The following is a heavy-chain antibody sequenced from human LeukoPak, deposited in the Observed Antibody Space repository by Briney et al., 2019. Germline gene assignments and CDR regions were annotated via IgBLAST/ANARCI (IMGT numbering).Heavy chain of an antibody. CDR2: IGSGGSGGT. J-gene: IGHJ4*02. CDR3: AKRGCDTTTCSYYFDY. CDR1: GFTVSSNY. V-gene: IGHV3-53*01. D-gene: IGHD2-2*01. Sequence: PGGSLRLSCAASGFTVSSNYMSWVRQVPGKGLEWVSVIGSGGSGGTSYADSVRGRFTMSRDDSKNTLFLQMNSLRAEDTAVYYCAKRGCDTTTCSYYFDYWGRGTLVTVSS.